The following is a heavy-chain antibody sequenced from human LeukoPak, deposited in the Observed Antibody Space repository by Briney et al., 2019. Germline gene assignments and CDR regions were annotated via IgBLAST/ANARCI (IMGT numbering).Heavy chain of an antibody. D-gene: IGHD3-10*01. V-gene: IGHV4-59*08. J-gene: IGHJ4*02. CDR3: ARHVLVIYSSGSYNYFDY. CDR2: IYYSGST. CDR1: GGSISSFY. Sequence: SETLSLTCTVSGGSISSFYWSWIRQPPGKGLEWIGYIYYSGSTNYNPSLKSRVTISVDTSKNQFSLKLSSVTAADTAVYYCARHVLVIYSSGSYNYFDYWGQGTLVTVSS.